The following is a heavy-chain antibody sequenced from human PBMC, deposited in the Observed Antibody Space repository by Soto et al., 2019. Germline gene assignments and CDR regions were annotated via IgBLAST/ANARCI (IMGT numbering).Heavy chain of an antibody. CDR2: ISYDGSNK. V-gene: IGHV3-30*03. CDR3: ASAYGLVSVSGY. Sequence: GGSLRLSCAASGFTFGSYGMHWVRQAPGKGLEWVAVISYDGSNKYYADSVKGRFTISRDNSKNTLYLQMNSLRAEDTAVYYCASAYGLVSVSGYWGQGTLVTVSS. J-gene: IGHJ4*02. CDR1: GFTFGSYG. D-gene: IGHD3-16*01.